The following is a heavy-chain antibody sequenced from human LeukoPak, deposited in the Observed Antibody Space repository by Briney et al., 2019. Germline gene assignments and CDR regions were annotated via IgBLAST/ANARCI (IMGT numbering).Heavy chain of an antibody. CDR1: GGSISNYY. V-gene: IGHV4-59*01. D-gene: IGHD1-26*01. CDR3: ARHLATATSAFDS. Sequence: SETLSLTCAVSGGSISNYYWSWIRQSPGEGLEWIGYIFYSGSTNYNPSLKSRVTISVDSSRNQFSLKMNSVTTADTAVYYCARHLATATSAFDSWGRGTLVTVSS. CDR2: IFYSGST. J-gene: IGHJ4*02.